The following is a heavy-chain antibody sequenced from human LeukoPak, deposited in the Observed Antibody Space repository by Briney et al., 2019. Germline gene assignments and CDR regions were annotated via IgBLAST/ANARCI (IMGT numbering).Heavy chain of an antibody. V-gene: IGHV4-59*01. CDR1: GGSISSYY. J-gene: IGHJ4*02. CDR3: ARSPVTTYWFFDY. CDR2: IYYSGST. D-gene: IGHD4-17*01. Sequence: SETLSLTCTVSGGSISSYYWSWIRQPPGKGLEWIGYIYYSGSTNYNPSLKSRVTISVDTSKNQFSLKLSSVTAADTAVYYCARSPVTTYWFFDYWGQGTLVTVSS.